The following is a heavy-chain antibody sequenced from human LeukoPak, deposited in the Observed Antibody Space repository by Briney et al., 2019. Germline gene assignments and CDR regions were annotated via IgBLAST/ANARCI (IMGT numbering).Heavy chain of an antibody. CDR3: AALPQDSSYP. Sequence: GRSLRLSCAASGFTFSSYGMHWVRQAPGKGLEWVAVISYDGSNKYYADSVKGRFTISRDNAKNSLYLQMNNLRAEDTAVYYCAALPQDSSYPWGQGTLVTVSS. V-gene: IGHV3-30*03. J-gene: IGHJ5*02. D-gene: IGHD2-21*01. CDR2: ISYDGSNK. CDR1: GFTFSSYG.